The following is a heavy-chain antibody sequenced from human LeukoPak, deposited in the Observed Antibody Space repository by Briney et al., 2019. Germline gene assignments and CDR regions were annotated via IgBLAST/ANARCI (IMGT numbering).Heavy chain of an antibody. V-gene: IGHV4-59*01. J-gene: IGHJ5*02. CDR3: ARDSSPDTYYDILTGYDT. CDR1: GGSISTYY. D-gene: IGHD3-9*01. Sequence: PSETLSLTCTVSGGSISTYYWSWIRQPPGKGLEWIGYIYDSGSTNYNPSLKSRVTILVDTSKNQFSLKLSSVTAADTAVYYCARDSSPDTYYDILTGYDTWGQGTLVTVSS. CDR2: IYDSGST.